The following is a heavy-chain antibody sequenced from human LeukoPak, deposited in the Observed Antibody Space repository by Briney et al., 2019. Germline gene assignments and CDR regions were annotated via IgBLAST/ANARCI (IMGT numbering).Heavy chain of an antibody. CDR3: AREPIAVAGTDNDY. CDR1: GFTLSTYT. D-gene: IGHD6-19*01. Sequence: GGSLRLSCAASGFTLSTYTMNWVRQAPGKGLEWVSYISSSGSTVYYADSVKGRFTISRDNAKNSLYLQMNSLRAEDTAVYYCAREPIAVAGTDNDYWGQGTLVTVSS. V-gene: IGHV3-48*04. CDR2: ISSSGSTV. J-gene: IGHJ4*02.